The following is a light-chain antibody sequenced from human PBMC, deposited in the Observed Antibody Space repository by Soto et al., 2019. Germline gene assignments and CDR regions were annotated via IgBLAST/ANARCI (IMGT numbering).Light chain of an antibody. CDR3: SSYTTSNTRQIV. Sequence: SVLTQPASVTGFPGQSITISCTGTSSDVGGYNYVSWYQHHPGKAPKLIIYDVSNRPSGVSIRFSGSKSDNTASLTISGLQPEDEADYHCSSYTTSNTRQIVFGTGTKVTVL. J-gene: IGLJ1*01. CDR2: DVS. CDR1: SSDVGGYNY. V-gene: IGLV2-14*03.